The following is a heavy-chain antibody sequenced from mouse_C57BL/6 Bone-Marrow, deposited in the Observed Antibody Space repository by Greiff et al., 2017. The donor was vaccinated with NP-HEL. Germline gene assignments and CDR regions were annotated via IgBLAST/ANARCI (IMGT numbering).Heavy chain of an antibody. CDR3: ARPLLGWYFDV. J-gene: IGHJ1*03. CDR2: IYPGDGDT. Sequence: QVQLQQSGPELVKPGASVKISCKASGYAFSSSWMNWVKQRPGKGLEWIGRIYPGDGDTNYNGKFKGKATLTANKSSSPAYMQLSSLTSEDSAVYFCARPLLGWYFDVWGTGTTVTVSS. V-gene: IGHV1-82*01. CDR1: GYAFSSSW. D-gene: IGHD2-12*01.